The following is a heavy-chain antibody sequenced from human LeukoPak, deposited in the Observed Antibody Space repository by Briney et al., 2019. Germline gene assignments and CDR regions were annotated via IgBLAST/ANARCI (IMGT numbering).Heavy chain of an antibody. V-gene: IGHV4-59*01. CDR2: IYYSGST. Sequence: PSETLSLTCAVYGGSFSGYYWSWIRQPPGKGLEWIGYIYYSGSTGYNPSLKSRVTISVDTSKKQFSLKLSSVTAADTAFYYCARYIVSYPHDAFDIWGQGTMVTVSS. CDR3: ARYIVSYPHDAFDI. J-gene: IGHJ3*02. D-gene: IGHD1-26*01. CDR1: GGSFSGYY.